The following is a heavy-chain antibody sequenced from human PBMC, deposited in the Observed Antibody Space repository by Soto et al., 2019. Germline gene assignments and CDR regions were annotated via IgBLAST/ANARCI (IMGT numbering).Heavy chain of an antibody. J-gene: IGHJ6*02. CDR1: VFTFEDHA. D-gene: IGHD1-26*01. CDR3: ARDGASYGVHV. Sequence: GGSLRLSCTVSVFTFEDHALTCVRHSPGKGLQWLGYIRGSTYGSTTEYDPSVRGRIIISRDDSKSIGYLQMNSLKSEDTAVYYCARDGASYGVHVWGQATTVTVSS. CDR2: IRGSTYGSTT. V-gene: IGHV3-49*04.